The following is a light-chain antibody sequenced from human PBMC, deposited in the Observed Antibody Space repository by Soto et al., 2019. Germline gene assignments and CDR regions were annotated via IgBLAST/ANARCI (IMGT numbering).Light chain of an antibody. J-gene: IGKJ3*01. CDR2: GAS. CDR3: QQYENWPFT. Sequence: EIVMTQSPATLSLSPGERATLSCRASENISRKLAWYQQRPGQAPRLLIHGASTRATGIPARFSGSGSGTVFSLTISSLQSEDFAVYYCQQYENWPFTFGPGTKVEIK. CDR1: ENISRK. V-gene: IGKV3-15*01.